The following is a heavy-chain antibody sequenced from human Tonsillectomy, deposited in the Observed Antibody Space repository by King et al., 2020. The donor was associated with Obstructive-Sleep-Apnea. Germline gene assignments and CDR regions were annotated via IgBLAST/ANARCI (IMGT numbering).Heavy chain of an antibody. CDR3: ARDRDCRSTSCFFGMDV. D-gene: IGHD2-2*01. CDR2: INSDGSTT. V-gene: IGHV3-74*01. CDR1: GFTFSSYW. Sequence: VQLVESGGGLVQPGGSLRRSCAASGFTFSSYWMHWVRQAPGKGLVWVSRINSDGSTTTYADSVKGRFTIYRDNAKNTLHLPMSSLRAEDTAVYFCARDRDCRSTSCFFGMDVWGQGTTVTVSS. J-gene: IGHJ6*02.